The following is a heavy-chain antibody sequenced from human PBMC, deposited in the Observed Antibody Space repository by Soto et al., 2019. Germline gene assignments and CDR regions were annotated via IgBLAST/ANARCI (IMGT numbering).Heavy chain of an antibody. CDR2: INAGNGNT. Sequence: EASVNVSCKASGYTFTSYAMHWVRQAPGQRLEWMGWINAGNGNTKCSQKFQDRVTITRDTSASTAYMELSSLRSEDTAVYYCARGESVVGDYWGQGTLVTVSS. CDR3: ARGESVVGDY. V-gene: IGHV1-3*01. J-gene: IGHJ4*02. D-gene: IGHD2-15*01. CDR1: GYTFTSYA.